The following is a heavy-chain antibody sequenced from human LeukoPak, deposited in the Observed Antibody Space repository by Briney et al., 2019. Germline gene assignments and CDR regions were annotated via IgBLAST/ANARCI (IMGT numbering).Heavy chain of an antibody. V-gene: IGHV3-23*01. CDR2: VDGGGGGT. CDR3: AKQSAGSAAWYSLHYDF. Sequence: GGSLRLSCAASGFTLSSYAMAWVRQAPGRGLEWVSSVDGGGGGTYYADSVKGRFTISRDNSKDTLYLQMNGLRAEGTAVYFCAKQSAGSAAWYSLHYDFWGQGTLVTVSS. D-gene: IGHD6-13*01. CDR1: GFTLSSYA. J-gene: IGHJ4*02.